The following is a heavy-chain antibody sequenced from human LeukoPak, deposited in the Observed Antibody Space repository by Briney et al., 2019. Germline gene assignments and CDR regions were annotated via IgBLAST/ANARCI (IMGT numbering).Heavy chain of an antibody. CDR1: GGSISSGGYY. CDR3: ARGFGEFLYWFDP. CDR2: IYYSGST. V-gene: IGHV4-31*03. Sequence: SETLSLTCTVSGGSISSGGYYWSWICQHPGKGLEWIGYIYYSGSTYYNPSLKSRVTISVDTSKNQFSLKLSSVTAADTAVYYCARGFGEFLYWFDPWGQGTLVTVSS. J-gene: IGHJ5*02. D-gene: IGHD3-10*01.